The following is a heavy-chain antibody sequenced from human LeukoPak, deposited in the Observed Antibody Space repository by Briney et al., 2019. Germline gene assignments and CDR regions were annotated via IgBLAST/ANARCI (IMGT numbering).Heavy chain of an antibody. J-gene: IGHJ4*02. V-gene: IGHV3-30*04. CDR3: ARRDGYKLGF. Sequence: GGSLRLSCVASGFVFSRYAMHWVRQAPGRGLEWVSGISHDDGSNKDYADSVKGRITISRDNSKSTVFLQMDSLRADDTAVYYCARRDGYKLGFWGQGTLITVSS. CDR2: ISHDDGSNK. D-gene: IGHD5-24*01. CDR1: GFVFSRYA.